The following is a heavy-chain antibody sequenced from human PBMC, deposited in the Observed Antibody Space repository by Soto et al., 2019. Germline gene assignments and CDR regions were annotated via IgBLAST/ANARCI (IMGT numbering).Heavy chain of an antibody. J-gene: IGHJ4*02. Sequence: GASVKVSCKASGYTFNKYAMHWVRQAPGKGLEWMGWVNPNSGETGFAQKFQGRITMTRNTSIDTAYMELSSLRSDDTAVYYCSDAGDIWGQGTLVTVSS. CDR1: GYTFNKYA. D-gene: IGHD2-21*02. CDR2: VNPNSGET. V-gene: IGHV1-8*01. CDR3: SDAGDI.